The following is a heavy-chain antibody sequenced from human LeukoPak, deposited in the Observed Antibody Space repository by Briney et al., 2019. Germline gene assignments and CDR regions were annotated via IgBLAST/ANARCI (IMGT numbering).Heavy chain of an antibody. D-gene: IGHD3-10*01. CDR1: GGSISSYY. V-gene: IGHV4-59*01. Sequence: QTSETLSLTCTVSGGSISSYYWSWIRQPPGKGLEWIGYIYYSGSTNYNPSLKSRVTISVDTSKNQFSLKLSSVTAADTAVYYCARDRVTMVRGLPKWGQGTLVTVSS. CDR3: ARDRVTMVRGLPK. CDR2: IYYSGST. J-gene: IGHJ4*02.